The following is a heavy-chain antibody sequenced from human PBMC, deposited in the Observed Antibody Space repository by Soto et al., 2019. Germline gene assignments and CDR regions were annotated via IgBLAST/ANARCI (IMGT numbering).Heavy chain of an antibody. V-gene: IGHV1-46*01. CDR3: ARSPVPTGTTLFYFDY. CDR2: IDPSAGST. Sequence: QVQLVQSGAEVKKPGASVKISCKASGYTFTTHFMLWVRQAPGQGLDWMGIIDPSAGSTTYAQNFQGRVPMTRDTSTSTIYMELRSLRSDDTAVYYCARSPVPTGTTLFYFDYWGQGTLVTVSS. D-gene: IGHD1-1*01. J-gene: IGHJ4*02. CDR1: GYTFTTHF.